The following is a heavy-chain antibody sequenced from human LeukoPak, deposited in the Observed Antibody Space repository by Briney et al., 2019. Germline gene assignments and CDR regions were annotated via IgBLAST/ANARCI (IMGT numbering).Heavy chain of an antibody. V-gene: IGHV3-23*01. J-gene: IGHJ4*02. D-gene: IGHD3-3*01. CDR3: AKDPNYDFWSGYYFDY. CDR1: GFTFSSYG. Sequence: EGSLRLSCAASGFTFSSYGMSWVRQAPGKGLEWVSAISGSGGSTYYADSVKGRFTISRDNSKNTLYLQMNSLRAEDTAVYYCAKDPNYDFWSGYYFDYWGQGTLVTVSS. CDR2: ISGSGGST.